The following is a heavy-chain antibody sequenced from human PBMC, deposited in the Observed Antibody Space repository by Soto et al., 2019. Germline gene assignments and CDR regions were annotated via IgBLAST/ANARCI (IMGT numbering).Heavy chain of an antibody. Sequence: ASVKVSCTASGYSFTSYGISWVRQAPGQGLEWMGWISAYNGNTNYAQKLQGRVTMTTDTSTSTAYMELRSLRSDDTAVYYCARDGLEYCSGGSCYSGWSDPWGQGTLVTVSS. J-gene: IGHJ5*02. D-gene: IGHD2-15*01. CDR3: ARDGLEYCSGGSCYSGWSDP. CDR2: ISAYNGNT. V-gene: IGHV1-18*01. CDR1: GYSFTSYG.